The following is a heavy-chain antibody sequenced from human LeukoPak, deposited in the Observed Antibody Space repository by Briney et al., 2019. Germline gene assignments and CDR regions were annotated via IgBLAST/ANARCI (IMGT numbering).Heavy chain of an antibody. CDR2: ISSSSSSI. Sequence: GGSLRLSCAASGFTFSSYGMNWVRQAPGKGLEWLSYISSSSSSIYYADSVKGRFTISRDNAKNSLYLQMNSLRDEDTAVYYCARDPWDDVGGFSGDCWGQGTLVTVSS. D-gene: IGHD2-15*01. CDR1: GFTFSSYG. CDR3: ARDPWDDVGGFSGDC. J-gene: IGHJ4*02. V-gene: IGHV3-48*02.